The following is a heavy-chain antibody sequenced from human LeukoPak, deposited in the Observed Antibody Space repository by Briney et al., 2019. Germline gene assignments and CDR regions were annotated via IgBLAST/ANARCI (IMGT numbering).Heavy chain of an antibody. CDR1: GGSISSYY. D-gene: IGHD6-13*01. CDR3: ARFPGIAAAGKGVDY. Sequence: SGALSLTCTVSGGSISSYYWSWIRQPAGKGLEWIGRIYTSGSTNYNPSLKSRVTMSVDTSKNQFSLKLSSVTAADTAVYYCARFPGIAAAGKGVDYWGQGTLVTVSS. CDR2: IYTSGST. J-gene: IGHJ4*02. V-gene: IGHV4-4*07.